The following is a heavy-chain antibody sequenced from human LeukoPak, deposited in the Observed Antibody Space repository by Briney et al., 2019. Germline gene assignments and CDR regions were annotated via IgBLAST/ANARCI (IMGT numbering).Heavy chain of an antibody. J-gene: IGHJ3*02. Sequence: GGSLRLSCAASGLIFSNYWMSWFRQAPGKGLEWVSSISSSSSYIYYADSVKGRFTISRDNAKNSLYLQMNSLRAEDTAVYYCARDGLDTAMVTFAAFDIWGQGTMVTVSS. D-gene: IGHD5-18*01. CDR2: ISSSSSYI. V-gene: IGHV3-21*01. CDR3: ARDGLDTAMVTFAAFDI. CDR1: GLIFSNYW.